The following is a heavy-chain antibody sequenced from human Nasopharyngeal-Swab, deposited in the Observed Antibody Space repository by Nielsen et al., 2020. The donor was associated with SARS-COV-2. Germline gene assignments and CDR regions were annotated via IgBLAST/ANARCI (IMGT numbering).Heavy chain of an antibody. V-gene: IGHV3-33*06. J-gene: IGHJ4*02. CDR2: IWYDGSNK. Sequence: WIRQPPGKGLEWVAVIWYDGSNKNYADSVKGRFTISRDNSKNTLYLQMNSLRAEDTAVYYCAKDRNDYIWGSYRLTFDYWGQGTLVTVSS. CDR3: AKDRNDYIWGSYRLTFDY. D-gene: IGHD3-16*02.